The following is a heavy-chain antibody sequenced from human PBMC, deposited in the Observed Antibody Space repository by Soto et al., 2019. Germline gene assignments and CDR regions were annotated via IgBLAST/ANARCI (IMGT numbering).Heavy chain of an antibody. Sequence: SETLSLTCTVSGGSISSYYWSWIRQPPGKGLEWIGYIYYSGSTNYNPSLKSRVTISVDTSKNQFSLKLSSVTAADTAVYYCARARTIFGVVIPTSFDPWGQGTLVTVSS. CDR2: IYYSGST. V-gene: IGHV4-59*01. J-gene: IGHJ5*02. D-gene: IGHD3-3*01. CDR1: GGSISSYY. CDR3: ARARTIFGVVIPTSFDP.